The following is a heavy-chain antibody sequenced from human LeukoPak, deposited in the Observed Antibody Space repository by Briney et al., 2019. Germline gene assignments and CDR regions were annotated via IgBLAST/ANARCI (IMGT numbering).Heavy chain of an antibody. CDR2: ISYDGSNK. D-gene: IGHD2-15*01. CDR1: GFTFSRHG. J-gene: IGHJ6*02. Sequence: GRSLRLSCAASGFTFSRHGMHWVRQAPGKGLEWVAVISYDGSNKYHADSVKGRFTISRDNSKNTLFLQMNSLTAEDTAVYYCARVPSVGGSSPHDYYGMDVWGQGTTVTVSS. V-gene: IGHV3-30*03. CDR3: ARVPSVGGSSPHDYYGMDV.